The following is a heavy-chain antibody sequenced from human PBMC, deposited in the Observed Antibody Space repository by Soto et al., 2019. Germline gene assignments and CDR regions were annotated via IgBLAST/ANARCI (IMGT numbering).Heavy chain of an antibody. D-gene: IGHD6-13*01. CDR2: ISYDGSNK. J-gene: IGHJ4*02. Sequence: QVQLVESGGGVVQPGRSLRLSCAASGFTVSSYAMHWVRQAPGKGLEWVAVISYDGSNKYYADSVKGRFTISRDNSKNTLYLQMNSLRAEDTAVYYCARTPSRVLIADAGILDYWGQGTLFTVSS. CDR3: ARTPSRVLIADAGILDY. V-gene: IGHV3-30-3*01. CDR1: GFTVSSYA.